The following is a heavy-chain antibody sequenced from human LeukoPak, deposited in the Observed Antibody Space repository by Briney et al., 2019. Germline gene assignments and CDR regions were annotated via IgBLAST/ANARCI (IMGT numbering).Heavy chain of an antibody. D-gene: IGHD6-19*01. CDR3: ARAKELAGRAFDI. V-gene: IGHV4-61*02. J-gene: IGHJ3*02. Sequence: SQTLSLTCTVSGGSISSGSYYWSWIRQPAGKGLEWIGRIYTSGSTNYNPSLKSRVTISVATSKNQFSLKLSSVTAADTAVYYCARAKELAGRAFDIWGQGTMVTVSS. CDR1: GGSISSGSYY. CDR2: IYTSGST.